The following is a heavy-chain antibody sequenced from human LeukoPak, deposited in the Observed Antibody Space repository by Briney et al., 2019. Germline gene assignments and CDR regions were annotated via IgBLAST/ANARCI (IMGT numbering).Heavy chain of an antibody. V-gene: IGHV4-59*12. D-gene: IGHD1-26*01. Sequence: PSETLSLTCTVSGGSISSYYWSWIRQPPGKGLEWIGYIYHSGSTYYNPSLKSRVTISVDRSKNQFSLKLSSVTAADTAVYYCARERVGGNWFDPWGQGTLVTVSS. J-gene: IGHJ5*02. CDR1: GGSISSYY. CDR2: IYHSGST. CDR3: ARERVGGNWFDP.